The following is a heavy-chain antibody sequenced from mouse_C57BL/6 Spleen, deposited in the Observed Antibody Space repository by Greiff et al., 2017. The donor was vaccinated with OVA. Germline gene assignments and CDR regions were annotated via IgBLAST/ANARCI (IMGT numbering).Heavy chain of an antibody. D-gene: IGHD4-1*02. CDR3: ARLPTNWDGAY. J-gene: IGHJ3*01. CDR2: ISNGGGST. Sequence: EVKVVESGGGLVQPGGSLKLSCAASGFTFSDYYMYWVRQTPEKRLEWVAYISNGGGSTYYPDTVKGRFTISRDNAKNTLYLQMSRLKSEDTAMYYCARLPTNWDGAYWGQGTLVTVSA. CDR1: GFTFSDYY. V-gene: IGHV5-12*01.